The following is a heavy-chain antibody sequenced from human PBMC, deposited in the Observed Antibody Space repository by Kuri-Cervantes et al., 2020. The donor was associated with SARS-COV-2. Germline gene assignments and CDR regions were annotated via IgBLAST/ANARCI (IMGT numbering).Heavy chain of an antibody. CDR1: GFTVSSNY. CDR2: IYSGGST. V-gene: IGHV3-53*01. J-gene: IGHJ4*02. CDR3: AKSRWQQLSWLDY. Sequence: ETLSLTCAASGFTVSSNYMSWVRQAPGKGLEWVSVIYSGGSTYYADSVKGRFTISRDNSKNALYLQMNSLRAEDTAVYYCAKSRWQQLSWLDYWGQGTLVTVSS. D-gene: IGHD6-13*01.